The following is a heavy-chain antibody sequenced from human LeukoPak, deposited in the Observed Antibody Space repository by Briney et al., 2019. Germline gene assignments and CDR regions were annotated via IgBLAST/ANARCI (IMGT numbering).Heavy chain of an antibody. CDR2: IYSGGST. J-gene: IGHJ4*02. CDR1: GFTVSSNY. D-gene: IGHD3-22*01. V-gene: IGHV3-53*01. CDR3: ARASLAYDSSPFDY. Sequence: GGSLRLSCAASGFTVSSNYMSWVRQAPGKGLEWVSVIYSGGSTHYADSVKGRFTISRDNSKNTLYLQMNSLRAEDTAVYYCARASLAYDSSPFDYWGQGTLVTVSS.